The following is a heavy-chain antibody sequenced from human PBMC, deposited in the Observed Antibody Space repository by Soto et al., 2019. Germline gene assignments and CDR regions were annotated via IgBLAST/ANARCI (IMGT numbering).Heavy chain of an antibody. CDR1: SGSISSSNW. J-gene: IGHJ4*02. D-gene: IGHD3-9*01. V-gene: IGHV4-4*02. CDR3: ARDNHYDILTGFDY. CDR2: IYHSGST. Sequence: SETLSLTCAVSSGSISSSNWWSWVRQPPGKGLEWIGEIYHSGSTNYNPSLKSRVTISVDKSKNQFSLKLSSVTAADTAVYYCARDNHYDILTGFDYWGQGTLVTVSS.